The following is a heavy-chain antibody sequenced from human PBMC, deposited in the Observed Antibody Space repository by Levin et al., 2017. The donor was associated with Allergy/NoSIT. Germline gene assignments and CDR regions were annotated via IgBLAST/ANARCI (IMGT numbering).Heavy chain of an antibody. D-gene: IGHD6-13*01. CDR3: AKLPDIEQQLPPPEDY. CDR1: GFTFSSYG. Sequence: GGSLRLSCAASGFTFSSYGMHWVRQAPGKGLEWVAVISYDGSNKYYADSVKGRFTISRDNSKNTLYLQMNSLRAEDTAVYYCAKLPDIEQQLPPPEDYWGQGTLVTVSS. J-gene: IGHJ4*02. CDR2: ISYDGSNK. V-gene: IGHV3-30*18.